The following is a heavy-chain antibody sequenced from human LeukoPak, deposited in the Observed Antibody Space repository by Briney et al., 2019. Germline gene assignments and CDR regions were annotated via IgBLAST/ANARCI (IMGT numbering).Heavy chain of an antibody. CDR2: IRYDGSNK. Sequence: GGSLRLSCAASGFTFSSYGMHWVRQAPGKGLEWVAFIRYDGSNKYYADSVKGRFTISRDNSKNKLYLQMNSLRAEDTAVYYCAKDGGEGAVARYYFDYWGQGTLVTVSS. D-gene: IGHD6-19*01. CDR1: GFTFSSYG. J-gene: IGHJ4*02. CDR3: AKDGGEGAVARYYFDY. V-gene: IGHV3-30*02.